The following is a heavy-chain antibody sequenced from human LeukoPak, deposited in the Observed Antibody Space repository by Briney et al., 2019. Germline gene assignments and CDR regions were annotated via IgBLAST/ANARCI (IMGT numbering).Heavy chain of an antibody. J-gene: IGHJ6*02. V-gene: IGHV1-8*01. D-gene: IGHD6-13*01. Sequence: ASVKVSCKASGYTFTSHDINWVRQATGQGLEWMGWMNPNSGNTGYAQKFQGRVTMTRNTSISTAYMELSSLRSEDTAVYYCANGAAAANHYYYYGMDVWGQGTTVTVSS. CDR3: ANGAAAANHYYYYGMDV. CDR2: MNPNSGNT. CDR1: GYTFTSHD.